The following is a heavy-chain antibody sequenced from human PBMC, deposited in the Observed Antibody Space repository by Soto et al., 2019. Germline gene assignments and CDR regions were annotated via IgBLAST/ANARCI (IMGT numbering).Heavy chain of an antibody. CDR3: ARDGPAYYYDSSAVDY. V-gene: IGHV3-21*01. Sequence: PGGSLRLSCAASGFTFSSYSMNWVRQAPGKGLEWVSSISSSSSYIYYADSVKGRFTISRDNAKNSLYLQMNSLRAEDTAVYYCARDGPAYYYDSSAVDYWGQGTLVTVSS. CDR2: ISSSSSYI. D-gene: IGHD3-22*01. J-gene: IGHJ4*02. CDR1: GFTFSSYS.